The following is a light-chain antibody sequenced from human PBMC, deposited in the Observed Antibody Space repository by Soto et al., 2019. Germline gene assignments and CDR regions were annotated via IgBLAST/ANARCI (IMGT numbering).Light chain of an antibody. CDR3: QQSFGTTWT. CDR2: AAS. CDR1: QTILTY. Sequence: DIQMTQSPSSLSASVGDTVTITCRASQTILTYLNWYQQKPGKAPKLLIYAASSLQSGVPSRFSGGGSSTDFTLTISSLQPEDFATYYCQQSFGTTWTFGRGTKVE. V-gene: IGKV1-39*01. J-gene: IGKJ1*01.